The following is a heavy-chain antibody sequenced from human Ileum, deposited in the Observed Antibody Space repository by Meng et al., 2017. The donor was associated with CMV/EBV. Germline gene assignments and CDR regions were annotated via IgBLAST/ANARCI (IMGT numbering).Heavy chain of an antibody. J-gene: IGHJ4*02. CDR3: ARGQTVRGFEY. V-gene: IGHV4-4*07. CDR1: SASISPYY. CDR2: IYTGGPT. Sequence: QADLRESGPGLVKPSETLSLTCTVSSASISPYYWNWFRQPAGKGLEWIGRIYTGGPTDYNPSLKSRVTMSVDTSKNPFFLNLSSVTAADTAVYYCARGQTVRGFEYWGLGILVTVSS. D-gene: IGHD3-10*01.